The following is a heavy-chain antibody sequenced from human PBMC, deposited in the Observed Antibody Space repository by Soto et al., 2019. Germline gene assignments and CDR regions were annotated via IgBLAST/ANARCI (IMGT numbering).Heavy chain of an antibody. CDR3: AAGGAARPFNYYYYGMDV. J-gene: IGHJ6*02. CDR1: GYTFTSYA. CDR2: INAGNGNT. D-gene: IGHD2-15*01. Sequence: ASVKVSCKASGYTFTSYAMHWVRQAPGQRLEWMGWINAGNGNTKYSQKFQGRVTITRDTSASTAYMELSSLRSEDTAAYYCAAGGAARPFNYYYYGMDVWGQGTTVTVSS. V-gene: IGHV1-3*01.